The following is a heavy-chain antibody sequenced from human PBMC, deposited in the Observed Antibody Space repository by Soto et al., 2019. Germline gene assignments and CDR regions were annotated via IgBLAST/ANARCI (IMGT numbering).Heavy chain of an antibody. V-gene: IGHV5-10-1*01. Sequence: RGESLKISCKGSGYSFTSYWISWVRQMPGKGLEWMGRIDPSDSYTNYSPSFQGHVTISADKSISTAYLQWSSLKASDTAMYYCARQGGYSSSWPFDYWGQGTLVTVSS. CDR3: ARQGGYSSSWPFDY. CDR2: IDPSDSYT. D-gene: IGHD6-13*01. J-gene: IGHJ4*02. CDR1: GYSFTSYW.